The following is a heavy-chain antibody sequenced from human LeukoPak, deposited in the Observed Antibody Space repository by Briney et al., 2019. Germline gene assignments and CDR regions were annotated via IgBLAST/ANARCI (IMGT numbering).Heavy chain of an antibody. CDR3: ASFSTSFDY. J-gene: IGHJ4*02. CDR2: ISSSGSTI. D-gene: IGHD2-2*01. V-gene: IGHV3-11*01. Sequence: PGGSLRLSCAASGFTFSNAWMSWIRQAPGKGLEWISYISSSGSTIYYVDSVKGRFTISRDNAKNSLYLQMNSLRAEDTAVYYCASFSTSFDYWGQGTLVTVSS. CDR1: GFTFSNAW.